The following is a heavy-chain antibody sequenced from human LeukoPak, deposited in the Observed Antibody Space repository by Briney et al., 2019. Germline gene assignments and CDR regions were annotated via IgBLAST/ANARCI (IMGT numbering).Heavy chain of an antibody. Sequence: PSETLSLTCTVSGGSISSSNYYGSWIRQPAGKGLEWVGRIYTSGNTNYNPSLKSRVTISVDMSKNQFSPKLSSVTAADTAMYYCARILGETGNPEEDSFDMWGQGTMVTVSP. V-gene: IGHV4-61*02. CDR1: GGSISSSNYY. CDR2: IYTSGNT. J-gene: IGHJ3*02. CDR3: ARILGETGNPEEDSFDM. D-gene: IGHD3-16*01.